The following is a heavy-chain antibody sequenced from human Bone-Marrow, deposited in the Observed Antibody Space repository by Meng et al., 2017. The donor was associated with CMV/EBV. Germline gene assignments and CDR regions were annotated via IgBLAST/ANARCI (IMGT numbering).Heavy chain of an antibody. CDR1: GGSFSGYY. D-gene: IGHD6-13*01. CDR3: AKDHSSSWYGYYFDY. Sequence: SETLSLTCAAYGGSFSGYYWSWIRQPPGKGLEWIGEINHSGSTNYNPSLKSRVTISVDTSKNQFSLKLSSVTAADTAVYYCAKDHSSSWYGYYFDYWGQGTLVTVSS. V-gene: IGHV4-34*01. CDR2: INHSGST. J-gene: IGHJ4*02.